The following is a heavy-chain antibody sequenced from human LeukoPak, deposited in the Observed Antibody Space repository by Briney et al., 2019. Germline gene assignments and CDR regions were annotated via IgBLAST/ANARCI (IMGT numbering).Heavy chain of an antibody. CDR2: IYHSGST. CDR1: GGSISSSNW. CDR3: ARDAYSGSYHFDY. J-gene: IGHJ4*02. D-gene: IGHD1-26*01. Sequence: SGTLSLTCAVSGGSISSSNWWSWVRQPPGKGLEWIGEIYHSGSTNYNPSLKSRVTVSVDKSKNQFSLKLSSVTAADTAVYYCARDAYSGSYHFDYWGQGTLVTVSS. V-gene: IGHV4-4*02.